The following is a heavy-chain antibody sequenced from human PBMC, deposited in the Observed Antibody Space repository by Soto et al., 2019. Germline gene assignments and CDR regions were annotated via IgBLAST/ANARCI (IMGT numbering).Heavy chain of an antibody. Sequence: QVQLVQSGAELRKPGASVKISCEASGYTLTNFGFSWVRQAPGQGLEWMGRISVYNGDTKYAQKFQGRITMTTETSTSTAYLELRSLRPDDTAVYYCARDARYISPDYWGQGTLVTVSS. D-gene: IGHD3-3*02. V-gene: IGHV1-18*01. CDR2: ISVYNGDT. CDR1: GYTLTNFG. CDR3: ARDARYISPDY. J-gene: IGHJ4*02.